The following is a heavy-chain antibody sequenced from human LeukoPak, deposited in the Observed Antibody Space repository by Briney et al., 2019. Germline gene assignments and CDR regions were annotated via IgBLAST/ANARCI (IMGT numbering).Heavy chain of an antibody. J-gene: IGHJ4*02. CDR1: GGSISSSSYY. CDR3: ARQGVRSGWPDY. Sequence: SETLSLTCTVSGGSISSSSYYWGWIRQPPGKGLEWIASIYYSGSTYYNPSHKSRVTISVDTSKNQLSLKLSSVTAADTAVYYCARQGVRSGWPDYWGQGTLVTVSS. D-gene: IGHD6-19*01. CDR2: IYYSGST. V-gene: IGHV4-39*01.